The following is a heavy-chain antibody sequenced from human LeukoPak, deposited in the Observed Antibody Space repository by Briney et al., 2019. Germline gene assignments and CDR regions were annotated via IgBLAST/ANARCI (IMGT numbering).Heavy chain of an antibody. D-gene: IGHD4-11*01. CDR1: GFTFSSNC. CDR2: IYSGGST. V-gene: IGHV3-53*01. Sequence: GGSLRLSCAASGFTFSSNCVSWVRQTPGKGLEWVSVIYSGGSTYYADSVKGRFTISRDNSKNTLYLQMNSLRAEDTAVYYCTRARTRTTPRGLDYWGQGTLVTVSS. J-gene: IGHJ4*02. CDR3: TRARTRTTPRGLDY.